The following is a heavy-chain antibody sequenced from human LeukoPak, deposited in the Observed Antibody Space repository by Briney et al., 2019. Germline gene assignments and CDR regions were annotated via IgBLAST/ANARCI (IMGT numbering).Heavy chain of an antibody. CDR3: ARDVPHIVVVPAAKYYGMDV. J-gene: IGHJ6*02. Sequence: RRASVTVSCKASGYTFFYYGVTWVRQVPGQGLEWMGWISVDNGKTNYAQKLQGRVTMTTDTSTSTAYMELRSLRSDDTAVYYCARDVPHIVVVPAAKYYGMDVWGQGTTVTVSS. CDR2: ISVDNGKT. CDR1: GYTFFYYG. V-gene: IGHV1-18*01. D-gene: IGHD2-2*01.